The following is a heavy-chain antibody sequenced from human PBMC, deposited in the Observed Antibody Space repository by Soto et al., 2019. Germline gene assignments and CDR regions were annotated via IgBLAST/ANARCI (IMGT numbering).Heavy chain of an antibody. CDR2: TSRDGNSK. D-gene: IGHD1-26*01. CDR3: AREAESAVGATYYNFYGMDV. J-gene: IGHJ6*02. CDR1: GFTFSNYA. Sequence: QVPLVESGGGVAQPGRSLRLSCAASGFTFSNYAMHWVRQAPGKGLEGVALTSRDGNSKYYTDFVKGRFTISRDNSQNTLYLQMNSLRAEDSAVYYCAREAESAVGATYYNFYGMDVWGQGTTVTVSS. V-gene: IGHV3-30-3*01.